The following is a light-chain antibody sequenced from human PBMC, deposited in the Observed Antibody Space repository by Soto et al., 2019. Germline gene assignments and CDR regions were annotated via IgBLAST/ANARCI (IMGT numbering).Light chain of an antibody. CDR3: QSYDSSLSGSV. V-gene: IGLV1-40*01. CDR1: SSNIGAGND. Sequence: QSVLTQPPSVSGAPGQRVTISCTGSSSNIGAGNDVHWYQHLPGAAPKLLIYDNNNRPSGVPDRFSGSKSGTSASLAITGLQAEDEADYYCQSYDSSLSGSVFGGGTKLTVL. CDR2: DNN. J-gene: IGLJ2*01.